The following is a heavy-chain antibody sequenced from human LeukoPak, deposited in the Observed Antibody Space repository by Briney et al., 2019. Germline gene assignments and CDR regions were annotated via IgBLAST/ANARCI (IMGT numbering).Heavy chain of an antibody. CDR3: ARVRSPRYFDY. J-gene: IGHJ4*02. V-gene: IGHV3-23*01. CDR1: RFIFTNYG. CDR2: IRGNAGTT. Sequence: GGSLRLSCAASRFIFTNYGMSWVRQAPGKGLEWVSAIRGNAGTTYYADSVKGRFTISRDNAKNSLYLQMNSLRAEDTAVYYCARVRSPRYFDYWGQGTLVTVSS.